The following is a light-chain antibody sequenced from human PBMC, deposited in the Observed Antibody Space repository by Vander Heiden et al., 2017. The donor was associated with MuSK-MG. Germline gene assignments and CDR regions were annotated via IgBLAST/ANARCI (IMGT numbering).Light chain of an antibody. CDR1: QDISNY. J-gene: IGKJ4*01. Sequence: DIQMTQSPSSLSASVGDRVTITCQASQDISNYLNWYQQKPGKAPKLLIYDASNLETGVPSRFSGSGSGTDFTFTISSLQPEDIATYCCQQDDNLPLTFGGGTKVEIK. CDR2: DAS. V-gene: IGKV1-33*01. CDR3: QQDDNLPLT.